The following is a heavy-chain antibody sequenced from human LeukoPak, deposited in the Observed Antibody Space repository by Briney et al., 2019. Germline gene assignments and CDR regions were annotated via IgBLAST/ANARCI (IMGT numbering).Heavy chain of an antibody. Sequence: GGSLRLSCAASGFTFSSYAMHWVRQAPGKGLEWVAVISYDGSNKYYADSVKGRFTISRDNSKSTLYLQMNSLRAEDTAVYYCARDYYDSSGYNLGYWGQGTLVTVSS. CDR1: GFTFSSYA. CDR3: ARDYYDSSGYNLGY. V-gene: IGHV3-30*04. J-gene: IGHJ4*02. CDR2: ISYDGSNK. D-gene: IGHD3-22*01.